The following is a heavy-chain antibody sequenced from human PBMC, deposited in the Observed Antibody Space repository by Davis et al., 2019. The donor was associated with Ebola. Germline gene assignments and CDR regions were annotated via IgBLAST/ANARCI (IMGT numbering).Heavy chain of an antibody. Sequence: PSETLSLTCAVYGGSFSGYYWSWIRQPPGKGLEWIGEINHSGSTNYNPSLKSRVTISVDTSKNQFSLKLSSVTAADTAVYYCATAPKYSSSFQPMDVWGQGTTVTVSS. J-gene: IGHJ6*02. CDR3: ATAPKYSSSFQPMDV. CDR1: GGSFSGYY. CDR2: INHSGST. V-gene: IGHV4-34*01. D-gene: IGHD6-6*01.